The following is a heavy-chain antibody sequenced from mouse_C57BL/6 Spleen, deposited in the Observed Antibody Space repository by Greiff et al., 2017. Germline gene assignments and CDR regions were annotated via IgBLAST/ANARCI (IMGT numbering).Heavy chain of an antibody. Sequence: EVKLVESEGGLVQPGSSMKLSCTASGFTFSDYYMAWVRQVPEKGLEWVANINYDGSSTYYLDSLKSRFIISRDNAKNILYLQMSSLKSEDTATYYCARAYYDYDGFFDYWGQGTTLTVSS. CDR3: ARAYYDYDGFFDY. D-gene: IGHD2-4*01. V-gene: IGHV5-16*01. CDR1: GFTFSDYY. CDR2: INYDGSST. J-gene: IGHJ2*01.